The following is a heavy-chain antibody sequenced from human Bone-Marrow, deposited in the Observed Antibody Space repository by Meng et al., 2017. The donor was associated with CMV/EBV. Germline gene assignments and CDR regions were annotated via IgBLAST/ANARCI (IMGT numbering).Heavy chain of an antibody. J-gene: IGHJ4*02. V-gene: IGHV3-21*01. CDR1: GFTFSSYS. Sequence: GESLKISCAASGFTFSSYSMNWVRQAPGKGLEWVSSISSSSSYIYYADSVKGRFTISRDNAKNSLYLQMNSLRAEDTAVYYCARCGPGTGHIDPANFGYWGQGTLVTFSS. CDR3: ARCGPGTGHIDPANFGY. CDR2: ISSSSSYI. D-gene: IGHD1-1*01.